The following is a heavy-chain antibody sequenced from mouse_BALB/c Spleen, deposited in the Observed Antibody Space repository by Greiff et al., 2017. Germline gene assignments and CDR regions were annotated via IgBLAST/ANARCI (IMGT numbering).Heavy chain of an antibody. J-gene: IGHJ4*01. CDR2: ISSGGSYT. Sequence: EVQLQESGGGLVKPGGSLKLSCAASGFTFSSYAMSWVRQSPEKRLEWVAEISSGGSYTYYPDTVTGRFTISRDNAKNTLYLEMSSLRSEDTAMYYCARYYYGYAMDYWGQGTSVTVSS. D-gene: IGHD1-1*01. CDR3: ARYYYGYAMDY. CDR1: GFTFSSYA. V-gene: IGHV5-9-4*01.